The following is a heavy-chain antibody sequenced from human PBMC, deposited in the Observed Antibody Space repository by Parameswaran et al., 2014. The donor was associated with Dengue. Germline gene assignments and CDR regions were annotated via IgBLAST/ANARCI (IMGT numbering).Heavy chain of an antibody. V-gene: IGHV1-69*01. CDR2: IIPIFHIA. Sequence: SWVRQAPGQGLEWMGGIIPIFHIANHAQKFQGRVTITADESTTTAYMELSSLRSDDTAVYYCAIKNCSVTTCPGAFHIWGQGTMVTVSS. D-gene: IGHD2-2*01. CDR3: AIKNCSVTTCPGAFHI. J-gene: IGHJ3*02.